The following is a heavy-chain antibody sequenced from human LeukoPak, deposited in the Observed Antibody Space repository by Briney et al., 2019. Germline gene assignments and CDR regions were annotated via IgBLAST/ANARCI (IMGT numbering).Heavy chain of an antibody. D-gene: IGHD3-10*01. CDR1: GYSFTNYW. V-gene: IGHV5-51*01. J-gene: IGHJ4*02. Sequence: GESLKISCKGSGYSFTNYWIGWVRQMPGKGLEWMGIIYPGDSDTRYSPSFQDQVTISADKSISTAYLQWSSLKASDTAMYYCARRYYYGSGIYSHFDYWGQGTLVTVSS. CDR2: IYPGDSDT. CDR3: ARRYYYGSGIYSHFDY.